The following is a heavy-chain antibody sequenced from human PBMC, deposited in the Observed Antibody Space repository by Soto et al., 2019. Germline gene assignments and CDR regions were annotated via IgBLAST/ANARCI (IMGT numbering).Heavy chain of an antibody. D-gene: IGHD1-26*01. V-gene: IGHV3-66*01. Sequence: PGGSLRLSCAASGFTVSSNYMSWVRQAPGKGKEWISIIYSAGNTYYADSVKGRFTISRDNSKNTLYLQMNSLGAEDTAVYYCARDFVVGGPTINYYYGMDVWGQGTTVTVSS. CDR2: IYSAGNT. CDR3: ARDFVVGGPTINYYYGMDV. J-gene: IGHJ6*02. CDR1: GFTVSSNY.